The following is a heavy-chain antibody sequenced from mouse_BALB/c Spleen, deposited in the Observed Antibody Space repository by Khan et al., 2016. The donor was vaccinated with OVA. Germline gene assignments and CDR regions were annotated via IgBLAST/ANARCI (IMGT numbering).Heavy chain of an antibody. V-gene: IGHV3-2*02. J-gene: IGHJ3*01. CDR3: ARTDYCAYDPFPY. CDR2: ISYSGNT. Sequence: EVQLQESGPGLVKPSQSLSLTCTVTGYSITSEYTWNWIRQFPGHKLEWMGFISYSGNTRYNPTLKSRISITRDTSKTQFFLQLNSVTSEDTSTYICARTDYCAYDPFPYWGQGTLVTVSA. D-gene: IGHD2-2*01. CDR1: GYSITSEYT.